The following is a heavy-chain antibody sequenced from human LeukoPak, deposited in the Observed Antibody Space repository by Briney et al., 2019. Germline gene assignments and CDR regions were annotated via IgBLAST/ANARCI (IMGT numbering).Heavy chain of an antibody. CDR3: ARQPNSGGYSRGFDY. J-gene: IGHJ4*02. D-gene: IGHD1-26*01. Sequence: SETLSLTCTVSGGSISSSSYYWGWIRQPPGKGLEWIGSIYYSGSTYYNPSLKSRVTISVDTSKNQFSLKLSSVTASDTAVYYCARQPNSGGYSRGFDYWGQGTLVTVSS. CDR2: IYYSGST. CDR1: GGSISSSSYY. V-gene: IGHV4-39*01.